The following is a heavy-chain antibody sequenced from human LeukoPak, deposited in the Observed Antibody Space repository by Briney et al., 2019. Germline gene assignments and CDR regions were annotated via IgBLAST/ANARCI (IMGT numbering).Heavy chain of an antibody. Sequence: GGSLRLSCAASGFTFSSYSMNWVRQAPGKGLEWVSSISSSSSYIYYADSVKGRFTISRDNAKNSLYLQMNSLRAEDTAVYYCARTVGATRPVDYWGQGTLVTVSS. CDR3: ARTVGATRPVDY. CDR2: ISSSSSYI. D-gene: IGHD1-26*01. J-gene: IGHJ4*02. V-gene: IGHV3-21*01. CDR1: GFTFSSYS.